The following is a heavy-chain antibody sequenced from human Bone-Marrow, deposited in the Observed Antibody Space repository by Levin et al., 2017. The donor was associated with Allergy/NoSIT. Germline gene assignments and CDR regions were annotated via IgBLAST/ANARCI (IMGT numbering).Heavy chain of an antibody. Sequence: SETLSLTCTVSGGSINSYYWSWIRQPPGKGLEWIGYIYDSGSTFYNPSLKSRVTISVDTSKIQFSLRLSSVTAADTAVYYCAMTPHYYGSGSYSNPSYYYYHMDVWGKGTTVTVSS. CDR2: IYDSGST. V-gene: IGHV4-59*08. CDR3: AMTPHYYGSGSYSNPSYYYYHMDV. J-gene: IGHJ6*03. D-gene: IGHD3-10*01. CDR1: GGSINSYY.